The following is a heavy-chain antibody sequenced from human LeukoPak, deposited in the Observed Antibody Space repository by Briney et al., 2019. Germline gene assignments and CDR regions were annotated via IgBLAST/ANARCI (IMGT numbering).Heavy chain of an antibody. CDR2: FDPEDSET. Sequence: ASVKVSCKVSGYTLSELFMHWVRQAPGKGPEWMGGFDPEDSETIYAQNFQGRVTMTEDTSTDTAYMELSSLTSEDTAVYYCAIDRGQVAGTGWYWFGPWGQGTLVTVSS. J-gene: IGHJ5*02. CDR1: GYTLSELF. CDR3: AIDRGQVAGTGWYWFGP. V-gene: IGHV1-24*01. D-gene: IGHD6-19*01.